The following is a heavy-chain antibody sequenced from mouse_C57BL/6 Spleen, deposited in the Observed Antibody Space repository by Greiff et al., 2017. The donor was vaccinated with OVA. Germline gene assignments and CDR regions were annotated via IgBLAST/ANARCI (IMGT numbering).Heavy chain of an antibody. D-gene: IGHD1-1*01. Sequence: QVQLQQSGPELVKPGASVKISCKASGYAFSSSWMNWVKQRPGKGLEWIGRIYPGDGDTNYNGKFKGKATLTADKSSSTAYMQLSSLTSEDSAVYFCARCLITTVEYAMDYWGQGTSVTVSS. CDR1: GYAFSSSW. CDR3: ARCLITTVEYAMDY. J-gene: IGHJ4*01. CDR2: IYPGDGDT. V-gene: IGHV1-82*01.